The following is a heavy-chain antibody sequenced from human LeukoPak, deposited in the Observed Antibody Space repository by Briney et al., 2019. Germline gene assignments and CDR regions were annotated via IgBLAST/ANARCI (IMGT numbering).Heavy chain of an antibody. CDR2: ISWNSGSI. CDR3: AKDRRASTTYYFDY. Sequence: GGSLRLSCAASGFTFDDYAMHWVRQAPGKGLEWVSGISWNSGSIGYADSVKGRFTISRDNAKNSLYLQMNSLRAEDMALYYCAKDRRASTTYYFDYWGQGTLVTVSS. J-gene: IGHJ4*02. CDR1: GFTFDDYA. D-gene: IGHD1-1*01. V-gene: IGHV3-9*03.